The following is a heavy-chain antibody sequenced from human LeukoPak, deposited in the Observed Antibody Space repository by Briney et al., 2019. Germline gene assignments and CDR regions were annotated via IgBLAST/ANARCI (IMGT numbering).Heavy chain of an antibody. D-gene: IGHD2-2*02. CDR1: GYSISSGYY. J-gene: IGHJ5*02. V-gene: IGHV4-38-2*02. CDR3: ARLPYCSSTSCYKGNNNWFDP. Sequence: PSETLSLTCTVSGYSISSGYYWGWIRQPPGKGLEWIGSIYYSGSTYYNPSLKSRVTISVDTSKNQFSLKLSSVTAADTAVYYCARLPYCSSTSCYKGNNNWFDPWGQGTLVTVSS. CDR2: IYYSGST.